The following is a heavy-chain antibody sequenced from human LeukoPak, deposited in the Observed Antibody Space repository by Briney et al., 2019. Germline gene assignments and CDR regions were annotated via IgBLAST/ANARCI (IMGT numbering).Heavy chain of an antibody. V-gene: IGHV4-59*01. CDR1: GGSISSYY. J-gene: IGHJ6*02. D-gene: IGHD3-9*01. CDR2: IYYSGST. CDR3: ARDYDILTGYALYGMDV. Sequence: PSETLSLTCTVSGGSISSYYWSWIRQPPGKGLEWIGYIYYSGSTNYNPSLKSRVTISVDTSKNQFSLKLSSVTAADTAVYYCARDYDILTGYALYGMDVWGQGTTVTVSS.